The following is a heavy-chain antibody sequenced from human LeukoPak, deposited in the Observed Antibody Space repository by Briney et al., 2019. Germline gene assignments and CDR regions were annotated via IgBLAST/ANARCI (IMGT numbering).Heavy chain of an antibody. CDR1: GYSFTSYW. D-gene: IGHD6-13*01. CDR2: IYPSDSDT. J-gene: IGHJ4*02. Sequence: GESLKISCKGSGYSFTSYWIGWVRQMPGKGLEWMGTIYPSDSDTRYSPSFQGQVTISADKSISTAYLQWSSLKASDTAMYYCARHGNPIIAAAGIDYWGQGTLVTVSS. V-gene: IGHV5-51*01. CDR3: ARHGNPIIAAAGIDY.